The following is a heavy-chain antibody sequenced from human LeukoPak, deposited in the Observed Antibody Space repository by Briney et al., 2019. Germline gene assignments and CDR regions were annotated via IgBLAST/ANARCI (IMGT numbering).Heavy chain of an antibody. J-gene: IGHJ6*02. CDR2: IYTSGST. D-gene: IGHD3-22*01. Sequence: PSETLSLTCTVSGGSISSYYWSWIRQPAGKGLEWIGRIYTSGSTNYNPSLKSRVTMSVDTSKNQFSLKLSSVTAADTAVYYCARDTADYDSSGYALYYYYGMDVWGQGTTVTVSS. CDR3: ARDTADYDSSGYALYYYYGMDV. CDR1: GGSISSYY. V-gene: IGHV4-4*07.